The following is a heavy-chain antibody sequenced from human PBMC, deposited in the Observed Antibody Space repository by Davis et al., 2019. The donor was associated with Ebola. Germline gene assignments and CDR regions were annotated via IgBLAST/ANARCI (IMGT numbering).Heavy chain of an antibody. D-gene: IGHD1-7*01. CDR2: ISSSGSTI. CDR1: GFTFSDYY. Sequence: GESLKISCAASGFTFSDYYMSWIRQAPGKGLEWVSYISSSGSTIYYADSVKDRFTISRDNAKNSLYLQMNSLRAEDTAVYYCARDRRYNWNYVTGDTYYYGMDVWGQGTTVTVSS. J-gene: IGHJ6*02. V-gene: IGHV3-11*01. CDR3: ARDRRYNWNYVTGDTYYYGMDV.